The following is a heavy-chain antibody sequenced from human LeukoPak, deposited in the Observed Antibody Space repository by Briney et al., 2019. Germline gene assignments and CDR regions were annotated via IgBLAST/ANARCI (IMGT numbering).Heavy chain of an antibody. J-gene: IGHJ4*02. V-gene: IGHV1-46*01. CDR2: INPSGGST. D-gene: IGHD2-8*01. CDR1: GYTFTSYY. Sequence: ASVKVSCKASGYTFTSYYMHWVRQAPGQGLEWMGIINPSGGSTSYAQKFQGRVTMTRDTSTSTVYMELSSLRSEDTAAYYCARGDCTNGVCYPAGYWGQGTLVTVSS. CDR3: ARGDCTNGVCYPAGY.